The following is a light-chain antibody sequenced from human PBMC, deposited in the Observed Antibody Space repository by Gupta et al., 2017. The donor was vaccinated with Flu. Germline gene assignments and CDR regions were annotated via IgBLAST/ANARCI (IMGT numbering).Light chain of an antibody. J-gene: IGLJ2*01. V-gene: IGLV1-47*01. CDR2: RNN. CDR3: AAWDDSLSGVV. Sequence: QPVLPQTPPASGTRGQRATLSCSGSSSNIGGNYVYWYQQLPGTAPKLLIYRNNQRPSAVPDRFSGSKSGTSASMAIIGLRSEDEADYYCAAWDDSLSGVVFGGGTKLTVL. CDR1: SSNIGGNY.